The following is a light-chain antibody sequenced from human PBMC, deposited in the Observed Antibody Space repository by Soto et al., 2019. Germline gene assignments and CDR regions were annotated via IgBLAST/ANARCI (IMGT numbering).Light chain of an antibody. J-gene: IGKJ5*01. V-gene: IGKV2-28*01. CDR2: LGS. CDR3: MQALQTPLT. CDR1: QSLLHSNGNNY. Sequence: EIVMTQSPLALSVTPGESASISCRSSQSLLHSNGNNYFDWYLQKPGQSPQLLIYLGSNRASGVPDRFSGNGSGTDFTLKISGVEAEDVGVYYCMQALQTPLTFGQGTRLEIK.